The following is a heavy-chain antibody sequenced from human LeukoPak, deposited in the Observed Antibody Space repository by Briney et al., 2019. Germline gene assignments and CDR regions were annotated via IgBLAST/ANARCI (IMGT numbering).Heavy chain of an antibody. CDR3: ARARNNYDSSGFSALDY. CDR2: IRSNGDTA. CDR1: GFTFSRIA. J-gene: IGHJ4*02. Sequence: GGSLRLSCAASGFTFSRIAMTWVRQAPGKGLEWVSTIRSNGDTAYNADSVRGRFAISRDNSQSTLYLQMNSLRAEDTAVYYCARARNNYDSSGFSALDYWGQGTLVTVSS. V-gene: IGHV3-23*01. D-gene: IGHD3-22*01.